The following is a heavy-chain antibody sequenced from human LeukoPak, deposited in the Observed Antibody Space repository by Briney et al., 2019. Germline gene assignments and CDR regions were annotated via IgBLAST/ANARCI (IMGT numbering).Heavy chain of an antibody. V-gene: IGHV4-39*02. CDR1: GDSISSSSYY. D-gene: IGHD2-15*01. J-gene: IGHJ2*01. CDR3: AREVMVVAATTFWYFDL. Sequence: SETLSLTCTVSGDSISSSSYYWGWIRQPPGKGLEWIGSIFHSGSTYYNPSLKSRVTTSVDTSKNQFSLKLTSVTAADTAVYYCAREVMVVAATTFWYFDLWGRGTLVIVSS. CDR2: IFHSGST.